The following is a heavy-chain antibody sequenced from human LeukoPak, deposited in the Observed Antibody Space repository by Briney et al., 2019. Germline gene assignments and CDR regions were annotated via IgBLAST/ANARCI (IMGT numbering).Heavy chain of an antibody. CDR1: GFTFGIYG. Sequence: PGGSLRLSCAASGFTFGIYGMHWVRQAPGKGLEWVAVISYDGSNKYYADSVKGRFTISRDNSKNTLYLQMNSLRAEDTAVYYCATVWIAAAGTTPDDAFDIWGRGTMVTVSS. J-gene: IGHJ3*02. D-gene: IGHD6-13*01. CDR2: ISYDGSNK. V-gene: IGHV3-30*03. CDR3: ATVWIAAAGTTPDDAFDI.